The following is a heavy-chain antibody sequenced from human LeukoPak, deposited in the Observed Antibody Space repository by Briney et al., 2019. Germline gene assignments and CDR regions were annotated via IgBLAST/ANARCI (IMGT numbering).Heavy chain of an antibody. J-gene: IGHJ4*02. Sequence: SETLSLTCTVSGASISSYYWSWIRQPPGKGLEWIGYIYYSGSTNYNPSLKSRVTISLDTSKNQFSLKLSSVTAADTAVYYCARESERYCSSTSCYLLDYWGQGTLVTVSS. CDR3: ARESERYCSSTSCYLLDY. CDR1: GASISSYY. V-gene: IGHV4-59*01. D-gene: IGHD2-2*01. CDR2: IYYSGST.